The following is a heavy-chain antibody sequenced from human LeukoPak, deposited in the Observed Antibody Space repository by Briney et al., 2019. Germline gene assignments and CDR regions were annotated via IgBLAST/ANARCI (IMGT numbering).Heavy chain of an antibody. D-gene: IGHD3-3*01. V-gene: IGHV3-23*01. J-gene: IGHJ4*02. Sequence: ESGGSLRLSCAASGFRFSDFTMTWVRQAPGKGPEWVSAIGGRGGSTYYADSLGGRFTMSRDNSKNTLYLQMNSLRAEDTAVYYCAKDQESRYDFWSGYWALFDYWGQGTLVTVSS. CDR2: IGGRGGST. CDR3: AKDQESRYDFWSGYWALFDY. CDR1: GFRFSDFT.